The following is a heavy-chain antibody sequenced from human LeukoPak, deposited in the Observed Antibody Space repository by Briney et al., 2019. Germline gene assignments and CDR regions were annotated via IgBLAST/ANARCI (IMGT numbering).Heavy chain of an antibody. D-gene: IGHD6-19*01. CDR2: IYYSGST. J-gene: IGHJ4*02. CDR1: GGSISSGDYY. V-gene: IGHV4-30-4*01. CDR3: ARVSIAVAGTDY. Sequence: SQTLSLTCTVSGGSISSGDYYWSWIRQPPGKGLEWIGYIYYSGSTYYNPSLKSRVTISVDKSKNQFSLKLSSVTAADTAVYYCARVSIAVAGTDYWGQGTLVTVSS.